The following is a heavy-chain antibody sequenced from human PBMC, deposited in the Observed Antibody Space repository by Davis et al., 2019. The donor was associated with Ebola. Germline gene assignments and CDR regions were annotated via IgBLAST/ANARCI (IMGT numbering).Heavy chain of an antibody. V-gene: IGHV3-11*05. CDR1: GFTFSDHY. D-gene: IGHD2/OR15-2a*01. J-gene: IGHJ6*02. CDR2: ISSKSTRT. CDR3: AREGFYFYGMDV. Sequence: PGGSLRLSCVASGFTFSDHYMSWIRQAPGKGLEWVSKISSKSTRTEYADSVRGRFTIPRDNSKNLLLLEMSSLRAEDTAVYYCAREGFYFYGMDVWGQGTTVTVSS.